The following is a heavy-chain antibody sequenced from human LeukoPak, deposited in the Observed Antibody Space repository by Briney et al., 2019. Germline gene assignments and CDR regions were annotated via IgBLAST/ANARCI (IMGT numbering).Heavy chain of an antibody. V-gene: IGHV3-74*01. CDR3: ARVPEKIAAAGYKIYYFDY. Sequence: QPGGSLRLSCAASGFTFSSYWMQWVRQAPGKGLVWVSRLSPDGSSTTSADSVKGRFTISRDNAKNSLYLQMNSLRAEDTAVYYCARVPEKIAAAGYKIYYFDYWGQGTLVTVSS. D-gene: IGHD6-13*01. J-gene: IGHJ4*02. CDR2: LSPDGSST. CDR1: GFTFSSYW.